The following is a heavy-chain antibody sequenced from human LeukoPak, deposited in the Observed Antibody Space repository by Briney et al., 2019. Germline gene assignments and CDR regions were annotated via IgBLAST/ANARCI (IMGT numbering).Heavy chain of an antibody. Sequence: SETLSLTCAVYGGSFSGYYWSWIRQPPGKGLEYIGEINHSGSTYYNPSLKSRVTISVDTSKNQFSLKLSSVTAADTAVYYCARPLYSSSWIDYWGQGTLVTVSS. J-gene: IGHJ4*02. V-gene: IGHV4-34*01. CDR1: GGSFSGYY. CDR3: ARPLYSSSWIDY. D-gene: IGHD6-13*01. CDR2: INHSGST.